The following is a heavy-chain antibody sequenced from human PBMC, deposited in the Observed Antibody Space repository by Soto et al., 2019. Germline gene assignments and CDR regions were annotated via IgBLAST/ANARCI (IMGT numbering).Heavy chain of an antibody. CDR3: ARGGTTMGLVSSLLY. CDR1: GYTFTSYA. V-gene: IGHV1-3*01. Sequence: ASVKVSFKASGYTFTSYAMHWLRQAPGQRLEWMGWINAGNGNTKYSQKFQGRVTITRDTSASTAYMELSSLRSEDTAVYYCARGGTTMGLVSSLLYWGQGTLVTVSS. J-gene: IGHJ4*02. CDR2: INAGNGNT. D-gene: IGHD3-10*01.